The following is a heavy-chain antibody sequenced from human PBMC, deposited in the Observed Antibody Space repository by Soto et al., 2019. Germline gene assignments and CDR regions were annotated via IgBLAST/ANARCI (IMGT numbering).Heavy chain of an antibody. CDR3: AKLEATPATADAEPYNWFHR. J-gene: IGHJ5*02. Sequence: GESLKISCKGSGYSFNSHWIGWVRQMPGKGLEWMGIIYPGDSDTRYSPSFQGQVTISADKSTNTAYLQWSSLKASDTAMYYWAKLEATPATADAEPYNWFHRWGE. CDR2: IYPGDSDT. CDR1: GYSFNSHW. V-gene: IGHV5-51*01. D-gene: IGHD1-26*01.